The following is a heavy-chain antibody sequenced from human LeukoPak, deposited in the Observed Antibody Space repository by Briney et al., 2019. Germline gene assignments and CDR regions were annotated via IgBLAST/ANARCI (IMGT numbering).Heavy chain of an antibody. J-gene: IGHJ5*02. CDR3: ARGGYYYGSGSHGWFDP. D-gene: IGHD3-10*01. CDR2: IYPGDSDT. Sequence: GESLKISCKGSGYSFNSYWIGWVRQMPGKGLEWMGIIYPGDSDTRYSPSFQGQVTISADKSISTAYLQWSSLKASDTAMYYCARGGYYYGSGSHGWFDPWGQGTLVTVSS. CDR1: GYSFNSYW. V-gene: IGHV5-51*01.